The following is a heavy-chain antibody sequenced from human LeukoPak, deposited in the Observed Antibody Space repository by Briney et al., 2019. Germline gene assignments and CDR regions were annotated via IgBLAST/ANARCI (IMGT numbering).Heavy chain of an antibody. Sequence: PGGSLRLSCTASGFIVSSNYMSWVRQAPGKGLEWVSVIYSSGSTYFADSVKGRFTISRDNSKNTVYLQMNSLKAEDTAVYYCARDGGGILEFWGQGALVTVSS. J-gene: IGHJ4*02. CDR2: IYSSGST. V-gene: IGHV3-53*01. D-gene: IGHD1-1*01. CDR1: GFIVSSNY. CDR3: ARDGGGILEF.